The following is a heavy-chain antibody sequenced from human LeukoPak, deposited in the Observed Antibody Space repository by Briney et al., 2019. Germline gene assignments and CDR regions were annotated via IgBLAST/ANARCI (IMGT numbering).Heavy chain of an antibody. CDR1: GFTFSSYW. J-gene: IGHJ4*02. D-gene: IGHD1-26*01. CDR3: AIPYSGSFYSY. CDR2: INSDGTDT. Sequence: GGSLRLSCAASGFTFSSYWMHWVRQAPGKGLVWLSCINSDGTDTHYADSVKGRFTISRDNAKNTLYLRMNSLRAEDTAVYYCAIPYSGSFYSYWGQGILVTVSS. V-gene: IGHV3-74*01.